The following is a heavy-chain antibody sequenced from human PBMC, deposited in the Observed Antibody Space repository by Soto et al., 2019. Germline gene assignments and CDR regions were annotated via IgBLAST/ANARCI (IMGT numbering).Heavy chain of an antibody. Sequence: QVQLQESGPGLVKPSQTLSLTCTVSGGSISSGGYYWSWIRQHPGKGLEWIGYIYYSGSTYYNPSLTSRVTISVDTSKNQFSLKLSSVTAADTAVYYCARVYGSGSYSPFWYFDLWGRGTLVTVSS. CDR3: ARVYGSGSYSPFWYFDL. V-gene: IGHV4-31*03. CDR1: GGSISSGGYY. D-gene: IGHD3-10*01. J-gene: IGHJ2*01. CDR2: IYYSGST.